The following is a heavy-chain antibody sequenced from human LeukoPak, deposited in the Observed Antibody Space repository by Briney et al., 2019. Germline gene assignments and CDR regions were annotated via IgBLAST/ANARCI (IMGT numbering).Heavy chain of an antibody. CDR1: GGSFSGYY. CDR2: INHSGST. Sequence: SETLSLTCAVYGGSFSGYYWSWIRQPPGKGLEWIGEINHSGSTNYNPSLKSRVTISVDTSKNQFSLKLSSATAADTAVYYCARSLRITMVRGVNNWFDPWGQGTLVTVSS. V-gene: IGHV4-34*01. CDR3: ARSLRITMVRGVNNWFDP. D-gene: IGHD3-10*01. J-gene: IGHJ5*02.